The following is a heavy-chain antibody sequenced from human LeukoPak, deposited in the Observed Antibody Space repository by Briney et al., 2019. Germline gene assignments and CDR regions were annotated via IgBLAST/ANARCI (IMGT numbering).Heavy chain of an antibody. CDR1: GYTFTGYY. V-gene: IGHV1-2*02. Sequence: ASVKVSCKASGYTFTGYYMHWVRQAPGQGLEWMGWINPNSGGTNYAQKFQGRVTMTRDTSISTAYMELSRLRSDDTAVYYCARGQDIVVVVAALSPFDYWGQGTLVTVSS. D-gene: IGHD2-15*01. J-gene: IGHJ4*02. CDR2: INPNSGGT. CDR3: ARGQDIVVVVAALSPFDY.